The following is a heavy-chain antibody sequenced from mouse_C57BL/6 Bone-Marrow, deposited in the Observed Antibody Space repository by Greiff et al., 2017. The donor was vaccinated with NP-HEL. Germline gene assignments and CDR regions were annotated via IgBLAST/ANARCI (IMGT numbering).Heavy chain of an antibody. D-gene: IGHD1-1*01. CDR2: IDPSDSYT. CDR3: AGSYYYGSSYFAY. Sequence: QLQQPGAELVRPGTSVKLSCKASGYTFTSYWMHWVKQRPGQGLEWIGVIDPSDSYTNYNQKFKGKATLTVDTSSSTAYMQLSSLTSEDSAVYYCAGSYYYGSSYFAYWGQGTLVTVSA. CDR1: GYTFTSYW. V-gene: IGHV1-59*01. J-gene: IGHJ3*01.